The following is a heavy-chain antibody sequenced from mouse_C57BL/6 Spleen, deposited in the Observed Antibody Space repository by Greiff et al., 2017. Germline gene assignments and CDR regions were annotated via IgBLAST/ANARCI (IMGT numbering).Heavy chain of an antibody. V-gene: IGHV3-6*01. CDR1: GYSITSGYY. D-gene: IGHD2-1*01. Sequence: ESGPGLVKPSQSLSLTCSVTGYSITSGYYWNWIRQFPGNKLEWMGYISYDGSNNYNPSLKNRISITRDTSKNQFFLKLNSVTTEDTATYYCARDGNYVEAMDYWGQGTSVTVSS. J-gene: IGHJ4*01. CDR3: ARDGNYVEAMDY. CDR2: ISYDGSN.